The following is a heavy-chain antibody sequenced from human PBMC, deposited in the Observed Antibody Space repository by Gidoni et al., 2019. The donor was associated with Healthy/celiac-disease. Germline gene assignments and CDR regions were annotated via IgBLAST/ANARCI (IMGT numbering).Heavy chain of an antibody. CDR3: ARGRNRVLRFLEKSFFDY. V-gene: IGHV4-34*01. CDR1: GGSFSGYY. D-gene: IGHD3-3*01. J-gene: IGHJ4*02. Sequence: QVQLQQWGAGLLKPSETLSLTCAVYGGSFSGYYWSWIRQPPGKGLEWIGEINHSGSTNYNPSLKSRVTISVDTSKNQFSLKLSSVTAADTAVYYCARGRNRVLRFLEKSFFDYWGQGTLVTVSS. CDR2: INHSGST.